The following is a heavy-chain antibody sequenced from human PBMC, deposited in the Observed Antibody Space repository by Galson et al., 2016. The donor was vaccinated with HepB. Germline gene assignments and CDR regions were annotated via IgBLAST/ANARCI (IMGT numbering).Heavy chain of an antibody. Sequence: SLRLSCAASGFTFGSYAMTWIRQAPGKGLEWVSSISSSGGSTYYTEPRKGRFTISRDGSESTLYVHMNRLRVEDTAVYYCAKGAAGGTYSALDYWGRGVLVTVSP. CDR3: AKGAAGGTYSALDY. J-gene: IGHJ4*02. CDR1: GFTFGSYA. V-gene: IGHV3-23*01. D-gene: IGHD1-26*01. CDR2: ISSSGGST.